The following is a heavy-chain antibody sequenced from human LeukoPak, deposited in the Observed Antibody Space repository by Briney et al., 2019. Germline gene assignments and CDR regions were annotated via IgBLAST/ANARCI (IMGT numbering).Heavy chain of an antibody. D-gene: IGHD3-22*01. J-gene: IGHJ4*02. Sequence: PSETLSLTCTVSGGSISSGSYYWSWIRQPPGKGPEWIGNIHYSGTTYYNPSLNSRVAISVDTSKNQFSLNLRSVTAADTAIYYCARDGAVSGYSFDYWGQGILVAVSS. CDR3: ARDGAVSGYSFDY. V-gene: IGHV4-39*07. CDR1: GGSISSGSYY. CDR2: IHYSGTT.